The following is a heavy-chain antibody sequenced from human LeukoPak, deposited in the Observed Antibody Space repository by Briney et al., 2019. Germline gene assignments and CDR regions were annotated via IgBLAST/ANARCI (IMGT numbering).Heavy chain of an antibody. D-gene: IGHD3-22*01. V-gene: IGHV4-61*02. J-gene: IGHJ3*02. Sequence: PSQTLSLTCTVSGGSISSGSYYWSWIRQPAGKGLEWIGRIYTSGSTNYNPSLKSRVTISVDTPKNQFSLKLSSVTAADTAVYYCARGRINYDSSGYYLDAFDIWGQGTMVTVSS. CDR1: GGSISSGSYY. CDR3: ARGRINYDSSGYYLDAFDI. CDR2: IYTSGST.